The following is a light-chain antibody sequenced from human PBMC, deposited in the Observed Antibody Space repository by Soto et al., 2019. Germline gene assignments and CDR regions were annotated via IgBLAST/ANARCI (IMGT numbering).Light chain of an antibody. CDR1: SSDVGGYKY. CDR3: SSYADINIVV. V-gene: IGLV2-8*01. Sequence: QSALTQPPSASGSPGQSVTISCTGTSSDVGGYKYVSWYQQHPGKAPKLMIYEVNKRPSGVPDRFSGSKSDNTASLTVSGLQPEDEADYYCSSYADINIVVFGGGTKLTVL. CDR2: EVN. J-gene: IGLJ3*02.